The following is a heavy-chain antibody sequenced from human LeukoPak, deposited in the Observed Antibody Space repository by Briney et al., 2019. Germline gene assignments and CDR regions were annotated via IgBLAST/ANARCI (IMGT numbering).Heavy chain of an antibody. D-gene: IGHD6-19*01. CDR1: GGSFSGYY. CDR2: INHSGST. V-gene: IGHV4-34*01. CDR3: ARGAVAVAIGY. Sequence: SETLSLTCAVYGGSFSGYYWSWIRQPPGKGLEWIGKINHSGSTNYNPSLKSRVTISVDTSKNQFSLKLSSVTAADTAVYYCARGAVAVAIGYWGQGTLVTVSS. J-gene: IGHJ4*02.